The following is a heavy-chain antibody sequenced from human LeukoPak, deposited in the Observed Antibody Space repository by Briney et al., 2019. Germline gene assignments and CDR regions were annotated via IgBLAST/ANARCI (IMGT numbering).Heavy chain of an antibody. V-gene: IGHV4-38-2*02. CDR1: GYSFSGGYY. D-gene: IGHD3-22*01. CDR3: ARDTGYYDGDGRYYFDY. J-gene: IGHJ4*02. Sequence: SETLSLTCAVSGYSFSGGYYWGWIRQPPGKGLEWIGSMYHSGSTYYNPSLRSRVTIAMDTSKNQFSLKLSSVTAADSAVYYCARDTGYYDGDGRYYFDYWGEGTLVTVSS. CDR2: MYHSGST.